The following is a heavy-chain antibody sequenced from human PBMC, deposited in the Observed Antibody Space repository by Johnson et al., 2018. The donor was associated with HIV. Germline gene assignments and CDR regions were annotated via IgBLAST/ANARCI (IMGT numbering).Heavy chain of an antibody. V-gene: IGHV3-30*19. CDR2: ISYDGSSQ. Sequence: QVQVVESGGGVVQPGGSLRLSCAASGFTFSSYGMHWVRQAPGKGLEWMAVISYDGSSQYYADSEKGRLTISRDNSKNTLYLQMGSLRAEDMAVYYCARGGGVVGNAFDIWGQGTMVTVSS. J-gene: IGHJ3*02. CDR1: GFTFSSYG. D-gene: IGHD1-26*01. CDR3: ARGGGVVGNAFDI.